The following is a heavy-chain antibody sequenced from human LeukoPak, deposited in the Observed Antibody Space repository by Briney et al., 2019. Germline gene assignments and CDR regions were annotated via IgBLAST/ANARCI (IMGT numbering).Heavy chain of an antibody. CDR1: GFTFSSYS. CDR3: VRGEEIVVVTAIGY. D-gene: IGHD2-21*02. J-gene: IGHJ4*02. Sequence: GGSLRLSCAASGFTFSSYSMNWVRQAPGKGLEWVSSISSSSSYIYYADSVKGRFTISRDNAKNSLYLQMNSLRAEDTAVYYCVRGEEIVVVTAIGYWGQGTLVTVSS. CDR2: ISSSSSYI. V-gene: IGHV3-21*04.